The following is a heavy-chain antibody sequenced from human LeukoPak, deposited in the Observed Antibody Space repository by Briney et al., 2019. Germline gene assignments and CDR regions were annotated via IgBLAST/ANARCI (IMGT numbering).Heavy chain of an antibody. J-gene: IGHJ4*02. V-gene: IGHV3-33*01. Sequence: GGSLRLSCAASGFTFSSYGMHWVRQAPGKGLEWVAVIWYDGSNKYYADSVKGRFTISRDNSKNTLYLQMNSLRAEDTAVYYCAREGTAAADKRRSSQFDYWGQGTLVTVSS. CDR2: IWYDGSNK. D-gene: IGHD6-13*01. CDR1: GFTFSSYG. CDR3: AREGTAAADKRRSSQFDY.